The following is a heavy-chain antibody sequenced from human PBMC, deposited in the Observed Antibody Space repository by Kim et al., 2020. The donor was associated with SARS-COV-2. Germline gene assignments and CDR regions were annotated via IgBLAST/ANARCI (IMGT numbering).Heavy chain of an antibody. Sequence: GESLKISCKGSGYSFTSYWIGWVRQMPGKGLEWMGIIYPGDSDTRYSPSFQGQVTISADKSISTAYLQWSSLKASDTAMYYCARRGEEDTVTYYYYYGMDVWGQGTTVTVSS. J-gene: IGHJ6*02. V-gene: IGHV5-51*01. CDR1: GYSFTSYW. CDR3: ARRGEEDTVTYYYYYGMDV. D-gene: IGHD4-17*01. CDR2: IYPGDSDT.